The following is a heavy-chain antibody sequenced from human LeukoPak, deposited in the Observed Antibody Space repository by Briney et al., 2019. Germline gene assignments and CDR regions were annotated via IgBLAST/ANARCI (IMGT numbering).Heavy chain of an antibody. Sequence: GGSLRLSCAASGFTFSSYSMNWVRQAPGKGLEWVSSISSSSSYIYYADSVKGRFTISRDNAKNSLYLQMNSLRAEDTAVYCCARAVARYYYYMDVWGKGTMVTVSS. V-gene: IGHV3-21*01. CDR1: GFTFSSYS. CDR2: ISSSSSYI. CDR3: ARAVARYYYYMDV. J-gene: IGHJ6*03. D-gene: IGHD4-23*01.